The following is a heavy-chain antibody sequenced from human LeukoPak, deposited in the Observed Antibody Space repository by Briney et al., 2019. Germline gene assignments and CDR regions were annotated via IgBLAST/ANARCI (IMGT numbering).Heavy chain of an antibody. Sequence: ASVTVSCKASGYTFTSYGISWVRQAPGQGLEWMGGIIPIFGTANYAQKFQGRVTITADESTSTAYMELSSLRSEDTAVYYCARDSSSWTNWFDPWGQGTLVTVSS. J-gene: IGHJ5*02. CDR3: ARDSSSWTNWFDP. CDR2: IIPIFGTA. D-gene: IGHD6-13*01. V-gene: IGHV1-69*13. CDR1: GYTFTSYG.